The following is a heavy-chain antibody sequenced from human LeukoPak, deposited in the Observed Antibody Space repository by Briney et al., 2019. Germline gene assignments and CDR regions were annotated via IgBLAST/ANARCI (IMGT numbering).Heavy chain of an antibody. Sequence: PGGSLRLSCAASGFTFRTFAMSWVRQAPGKGLEWVAVISYDGSNKYYADSVKGRFTISRDNSKNTLYLQMNSLRAEDTAVYYCAKGDNWGSDYWGQGTLVTVSS. D-gene: IGHD7-27*01. CDR2: ISYDGSNK. J-gene: IGHJ4*02. V-gene: IGHV3-30*18. CDR1: GFTFRTFA. CDR3: AKGDNWGSDY.